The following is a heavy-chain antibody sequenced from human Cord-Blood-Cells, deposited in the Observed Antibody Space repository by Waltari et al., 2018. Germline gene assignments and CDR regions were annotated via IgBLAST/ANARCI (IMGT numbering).Heavy chain of an antibody. CDR2: SYYSGGT. CDR3: ARSLYCGGDCYWYFDL. Sequence: QLQLQESGPGLVKPSETLSLTCTVSGGSISSSSYYWGWIRQPPGKGLEWIGSSYYSGGTYYNPSIKKRVTISVDTAKNQFFLKLSSVTAADTAVYYCARSLYCGGDCYWYFDLWGRGTLVTVSS. D-gene: IGHD2-21*01. V-gene: IGHV4-39*01. J-gene: IGHJ2*01. CDR1: GGSISSSSYY.